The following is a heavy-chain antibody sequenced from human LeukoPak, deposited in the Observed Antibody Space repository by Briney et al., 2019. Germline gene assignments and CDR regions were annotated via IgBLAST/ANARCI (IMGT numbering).Heavy chain of an antibody. Sequence: GGSLRLSCAASGFTFSSYAMSWVRQAPGKGLEWVSAISGSGGSTYYADSVKGRFTISRDNSKNTLYLQMNSLRAEDTAVYYCAKEGGYPTVTTFPTFDYWGQGTLVTVSS. V-gene: IGHV3-23*01. CDR3: AKEGGYPTVTTFPTFDY. J-gene: IGHJ4*02. CDR1: GFTFSSYA. D-gene: IGHD4-17*01. CDR2: ISGSGGST.